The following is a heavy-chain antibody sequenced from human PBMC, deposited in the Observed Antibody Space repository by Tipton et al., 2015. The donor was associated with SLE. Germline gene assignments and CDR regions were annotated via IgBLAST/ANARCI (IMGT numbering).Heavy chain of an antibody. D-gene: IGHD6-6*01. CDR2: ISYTGST. CDR3: ARSSKDKYYLYSSSSGFDY. Sequence: LRLSCSVSSYSISSGYYWGWIRQSPGKGLEWIGSISYTGSTFYSPSLNSRVTISLDRSKNQFSLKLSSVTAADTAVYYCARSSKDKYYLYSSSSGFDYWGQGTLVTVSS. J-gene: IGHJ4*02. V-gene: IGHV4-38-2*02. CDR1: SYSISSGYY.